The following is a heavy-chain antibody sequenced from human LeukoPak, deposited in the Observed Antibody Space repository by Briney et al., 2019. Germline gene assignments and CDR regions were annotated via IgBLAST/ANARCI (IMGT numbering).Heavy chain of an antibody. CDR1: RFTFSSYA. D-gene: IGHD4-17*01. CDR2: ITSNGGGT. CDR3: ARRAIGYGDYRIWYFGI. Sequence: PGGSRRLSCAASRFTFSSYAMHWVRQAPGKGLESVSAITSNGGGTYYASSVKGRFTISRDNSKNTLYLQMGSLRAEDMAVYYCARRAIGYGDYRIWYFGIWGRGTLVTVSS. J-gene: IGHJ2*01. V-gene: IGHV3-64*01.